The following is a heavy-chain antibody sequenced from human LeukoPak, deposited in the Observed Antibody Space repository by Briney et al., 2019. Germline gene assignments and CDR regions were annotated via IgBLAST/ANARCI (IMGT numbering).Heavy chain of an antibody. CDR3: AKKGYYDFWSGYYAWFDP. J-gene: IGHJ5*02. CDR2: ISGSGGST. Sequence: GGSLRLSCAASGFTFSSYAMSWVRQAPGKGPEWVSAISGSGGSTYYADSVKGRFTISRDNSKNTLYLQMNSLRAEDTAVYYCAKKGYYDFWSGYYAWFDPWGQGTLVTVSS. CDR1: GFTFSSYA. V-gene: IGHV3-23*01. D-gene: IGHD3-3*01.